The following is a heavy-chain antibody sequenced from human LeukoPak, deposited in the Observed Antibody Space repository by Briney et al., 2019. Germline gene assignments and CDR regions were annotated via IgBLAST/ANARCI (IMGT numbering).Heavy chain of an antibody. CDR3: ARLLLAFDI. V-gene: IGHV4-39*01. CDR1: GGSISSSSYY. D-gene: IGHD2-15*01. Sequence: SETLSLTCTVSGGSISSSSYYWGWLRQPPGKGLEWIGSIYYSGSAYYNPSLKSRVTISVDTSKNQFSLKLSSVTAADTAVYYCARLLLAFDIWGQGTMVTVSS. J-gene: IGHJ3*02. CDR2: IYYSGSA.